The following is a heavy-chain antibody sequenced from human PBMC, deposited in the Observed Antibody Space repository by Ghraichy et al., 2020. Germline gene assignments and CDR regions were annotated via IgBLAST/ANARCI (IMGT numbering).Heavy chain of an antibody. V-gene: IGHV4-61*08. J-gene: IGHJ6*03. CDR1: RDSVSSGDYY. CDR3: SRGTLKRRGFFFYMDV. Sequence: SETLSLSCSVSRDSVSSGDYYWTWVRQSPGKGLEWIGFVHNDGTTTSHPSLRRRGTLSLDKSRNQFSLNLTSVTAADTAVYFCSRGTLKRRGFFFYMDVWGKGTTVTVS. D-gene: IGHD2/OR15-2a*01. CDR2: VHNDGTT.